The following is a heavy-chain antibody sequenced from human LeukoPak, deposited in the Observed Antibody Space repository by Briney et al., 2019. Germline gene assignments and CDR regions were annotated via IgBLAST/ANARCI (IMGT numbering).Heavy chain of an antibody. J-gene: IGHJ3*02. V-gene: IGHV4-61*01. D-gene: IGHD4-23*01. CDR3: ARASGGKLHVDI. Sequence: SQTLSLTCTVSGDSVSSGINYWIWIRRPPGKGLEWIGFISYSGTTNYNPSLKSRVTISVDTSKNQFSLNLRSVTAADTAVYYCARASGGKLHVDIWGQGTMVTVSS. CDR2: ISYSGTT. CDR1: GDSVSSGINY.